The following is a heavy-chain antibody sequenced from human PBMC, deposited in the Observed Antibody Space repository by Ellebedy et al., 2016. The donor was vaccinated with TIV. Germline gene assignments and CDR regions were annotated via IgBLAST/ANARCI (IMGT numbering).Heavy chain of an antibody. CDR3: AKVGPYSYGYFDY. Sequence: GGSLRLSXSASGFTFSSYWMHWVRQAPGKGLVWVSRINSDGSSTSYADSVKGRFTISRDNSKNTLYLQMNSLRAEDTAVYYCAKVGPYSYGYFDYWGQGTLVTVSS. CDR1: GFTFSSYW. D-gene: IGHD5-18*01. V-gene: IGHV3-74*01. CDR2: INSDGSST. J-gene: IGHJ4*02.